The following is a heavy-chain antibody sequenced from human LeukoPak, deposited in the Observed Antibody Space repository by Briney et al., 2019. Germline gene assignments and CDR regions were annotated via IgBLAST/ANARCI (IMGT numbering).Heavy chain of an antibody. CDR1: GGSISSGGYY. CDR3: ARNQWLRFDAFDI. J-gene: IGHJ3*02. CDR2: IYHSGST. D-gene: IGHD5-12*01. Sequence: PSQTLSLTCTVSGGSISSGGYYWSWIRQPPGKGLEWIGYIYHSGSTYYNPSLKSRVTISVDRSKNQFSLKLSSVTAADTAVYYCARNQWLRFDAFDIWGQGTMVTVSS. V-gene: IGHV4-30-2*01.